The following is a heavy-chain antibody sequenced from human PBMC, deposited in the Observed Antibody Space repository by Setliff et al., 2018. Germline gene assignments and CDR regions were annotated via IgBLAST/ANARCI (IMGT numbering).Heavy chain of an antibody. CDR2: ISSYNNDVT. D-gene: IGHD2-2*01. J-gene: IGHJ4*02. CDR1: GYILNSYG. Sequence: ASVKVSCKASGYILNSYGVSWVRQAPGQGLEWMGWISSYNNDVTNYLQRFQGRATMTTDTSTGTAYLELRSLRSDDTAVYYCSRLVRYCTTTSCQRLSGDEYWGQGTLVTVSS. V-gene: IGHV1-18*01. CDR3: SRLVRYCTTTSCQRLSGDEY.